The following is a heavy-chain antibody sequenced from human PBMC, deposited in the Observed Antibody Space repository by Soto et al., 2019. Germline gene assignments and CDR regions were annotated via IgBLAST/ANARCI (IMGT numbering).Heavy chain of an antibody. Sequence: ASVKVSCKASGYTFTSYAMHWVRQAPGQRLEWMGWINAGNGNTKYSQKFQGRVTITRDTSASTAYMELSSLRSEDTAVYYCARGELGYCSGGSCYFRFFWNYWGQGTLVTVSS. D-gene: IGHD2-15*01. V-gene: IGHV1-3*01. CDR3: ARGELGYCSGGSCYFRFFWNY. CDR2: INAGNGNT. CDR1: GYTFTSYA. J-gene: IGHJ4*02.